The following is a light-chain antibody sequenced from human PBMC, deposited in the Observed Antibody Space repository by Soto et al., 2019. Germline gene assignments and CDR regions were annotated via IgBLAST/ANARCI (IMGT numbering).Light chain of an antibody. Sequence: EIVLTQSPGTPSLSPGERATLSCRASQSVSSSYLAWYQQKPGQAPRLLMYDVSNRATGIPARFSGSGSGTDFTLTISSLEPEDLAVYYCQQRSNWPRTFGQGTKVDIK. CDR3: QQRSNWPRT. V-gene: IGKV3D-20*02. J-gene: IGKJ1*01. CDR2: DVS. CDR1: QSVSSSY.